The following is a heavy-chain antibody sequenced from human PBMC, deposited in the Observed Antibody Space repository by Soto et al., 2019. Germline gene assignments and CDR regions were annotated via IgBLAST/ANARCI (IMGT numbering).Heavy chain of an antibody. CDR2: INAGNGDT. CDR1: GYTFTSYA. J-gene: IGHJ4*02. D-gene: IGHD6-19*01. CDR3: ARDLPSTGWYDY. V-gene: IGHV1-3*01. Sequence: ASVKVSCKASGYTFTSYAMNWVRQAPGQRLEWMGWINAGNGDTIYSQKFQGRVTITRDTSASTAYMELSSLRSEDTAVYYCARDLPSTGWYDYWGQGTLVTVSS.